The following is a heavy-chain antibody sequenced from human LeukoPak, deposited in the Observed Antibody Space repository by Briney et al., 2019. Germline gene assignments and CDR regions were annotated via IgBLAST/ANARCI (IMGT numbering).Heavy chain of an antibody. CDR3: ARDVPLGGGNWFDP. CDR2: IFPILGKA. J-gene: IGHJ5*02. D-gene: IGHD3-16*01. Sequence: SANVSCKSSVGTFSSYAISWVRQAPGQGLEWMGRIFPILGKANYAQKFQGRVTITADKSTSTAYMELSSLRSEDTAVYYCARDVPLGGGNWFDPWGQGTLVTVSS. CDR1: VGTFSSYA. V-gene: IGHV1-69*04.